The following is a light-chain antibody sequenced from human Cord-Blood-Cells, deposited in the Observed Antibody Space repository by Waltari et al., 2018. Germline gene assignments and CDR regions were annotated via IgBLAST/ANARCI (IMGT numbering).Light chain of an antibody. CDR1: SSNIGAGYD. CDR2: GNR. V-gene: IGLV1-40*01. CDR3: QSYDSSLSVNYV. Sequence: QSVLTQPPSVSGAPGQRVTISCTGSSSNIGAGYDVHWYQQLPGTGPKLLIYGNRTRPPGVPDRFSGSKSGTSASLAITGLQAEDEADYYCQSYDSSLSVNYVFGTGTKVTVL. J-gene: IGLJ1*01.